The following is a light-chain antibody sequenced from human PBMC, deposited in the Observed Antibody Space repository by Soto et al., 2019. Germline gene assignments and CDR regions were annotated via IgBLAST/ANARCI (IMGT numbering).Light chain of an antibody. J-gene: IGKJ1*01. CDR3: QQYNDWPTT. CDR1: RSLYSN. V-gene: IGKV3-15*01. CDR2: GAS. Sequence: EIVLTQSPATLSVSPGEGATLSCRASRSLYSNLAWYQQKLGQAPRLLIYGASTSASGIPAMFSGSGSGTEFALTISSLQPEDFVVYYCQQYNDWPTTFGQGTKVEVK.